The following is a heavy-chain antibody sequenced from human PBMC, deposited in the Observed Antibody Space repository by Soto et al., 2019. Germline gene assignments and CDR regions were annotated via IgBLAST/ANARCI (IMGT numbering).Heavy chain of an antibody. CDR3: GRRADYGGLFDN. CDR1: GGSISSGGYY. Sequence: QVQLQESGPGRVKPSQTLSVTCTVSGGSISSGGYYWSWIRQHPTKGLEWIAYINHSGVTYFNPSLKSRVSVSIDKSQNQLSLNLASVTAADTAVYYCGRRADYGGLFDNWGQGILVTVSS. CDR2: INHSGVT. J-gene: IGHJ4*02. D-gene: IGHD4-17*01. V-gene: IGHV4-31*03.